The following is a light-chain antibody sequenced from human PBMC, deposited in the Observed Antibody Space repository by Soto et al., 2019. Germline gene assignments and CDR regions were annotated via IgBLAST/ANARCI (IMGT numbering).Light chain of an antibody. V-gene: IGKV1-6*01. CDR1: QGIRND. CDR3: LQDYNYPRT. CDR2: AAA. J-gene: IGKJ1*01. Sequence: TRGRPSLNTNVGDIVTITCRASQGIRNDLGWYQQKPGKAPKLLIYAAASLQSGVPSRFSGSGSGTDFTLTISSLQPEDFATYYCLQDYNYPRTFGQGTKLDIK.